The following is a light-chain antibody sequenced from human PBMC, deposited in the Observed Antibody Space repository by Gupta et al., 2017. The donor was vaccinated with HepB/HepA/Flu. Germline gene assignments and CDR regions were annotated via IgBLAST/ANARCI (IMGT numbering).Light chain of an antibody. Sequence: QSVLTQPPSASGAPGQRVTISCSGRGSNTGSNAVNWYQQLPGKAPNLRSVRNDQRPSGVTDRFAGYRAGTSDYPAIRGLQSEEEAEDDGEEWDDRLNDGGFGGGTKLTVL. CDR2: RND. CDR3: EEWDDRLNDGG. J-gene: IGLJ3*02. V-gene: IGLV1-44*01. CDR1: GSNTGSNA.